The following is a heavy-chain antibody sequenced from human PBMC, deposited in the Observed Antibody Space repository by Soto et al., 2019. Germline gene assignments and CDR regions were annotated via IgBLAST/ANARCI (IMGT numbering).Heavy chain of an antibody. J-gene: IGHJ6*02. V-gene: IGHV1-2*07. Sequence: ASVKVSCKASGYTFTGFYMHWVRQAPGQGLEWMGWINPNSGDTNYAHKFQGRVTMTRDTSITTAYMELSRLRSDDTAVYYCARDRGPYSSSWYALDYYYGMDVWGQGTTVNVSS. D-gene: IGHD6-13*01. CDR1: GYTFTGFY. CDR2: INPNSGDT. CDR3: ARDRGPYSSSWYALDYYYGMDV.